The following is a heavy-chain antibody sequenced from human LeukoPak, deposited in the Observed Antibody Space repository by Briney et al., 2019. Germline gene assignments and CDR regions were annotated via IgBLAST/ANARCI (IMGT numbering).Heavy chain of an antibody. V-gene: IGHV1-2*06. CDR1: GYTFTGYY. CDR2: INPNSGGT. Sequence: ASVKVSCKASGYTFTGYYMHWVRQAPGQGLEWMERINPNSGGTNYAQKFQGRVTMTRDTSISTAYMELSRLRSDDTAVYYCARAWWGRYFDYWGQGTLVTVSS. D-gene: IGHD2-15*01. CDR3: ARAWWGRYFDY. J-gene: IGHJ4*02.